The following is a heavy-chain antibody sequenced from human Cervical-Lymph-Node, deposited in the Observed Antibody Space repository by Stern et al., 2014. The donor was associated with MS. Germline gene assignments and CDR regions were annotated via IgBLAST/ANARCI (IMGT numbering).Heavy chain of an antibody. V-gene: IGHV4-61*02. Sequence: QVQLQESGPGLVKPSQTLSLTCTVSGGSISSGNYYWSWIRQPAGEGLEWIGRIYSSGSTPYNPPLKSRVTISAVTSPTQFPLRLSFVTAADTAVYYCARGNYDVLTDNGGHGFDIWGQGTMVTVSS. CDR1: GGSISSGNYY. CDR3: ARGNYDVLTDNGGHGFDI. J-gene: IGHJ3*02. CDR2: IYSSGST. D-gene: IGHD3-9*01.